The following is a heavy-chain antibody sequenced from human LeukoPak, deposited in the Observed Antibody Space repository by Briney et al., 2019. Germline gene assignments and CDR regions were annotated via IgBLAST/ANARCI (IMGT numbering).Heavy chain of an antibody. CDR1: GFTFSSYG. J-gene: IGHJ6*02. Sequence: GRSLRLSCAACGFTFSSYGMHWVRQAPGKGLEWVAVISYDGSNKYYADSVKGRFTISRDNSKNTLYLQMNSLKTEDTAVYYCAKDRDVVVPRSHGMDVWGQGTTVTVSS. CDR2: ISYDGSNK. CDR3: AKDRDVVVPRSHGMDV. D-gene: IGHD2-2*01. V-gene: IGHV3-30*18.